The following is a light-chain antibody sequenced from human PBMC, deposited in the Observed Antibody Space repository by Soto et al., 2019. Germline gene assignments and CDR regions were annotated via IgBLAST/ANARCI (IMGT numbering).Light chain of an antibody. CDR1: SSDVGGYKS. Sequence: QSALTQPRSVSGSPGQSVTLSCTGTSSDVGGYKSVSWYQQHPGKAPKLRIHDVSKRPSGVPDRFSGSKSGNTASLTISGLQAEDEADYYCCSYAGSHTWVFGGGTKLTVL. CDR2: DVS. J-gene: IGLJ3*02. CDR3: CSYAGSHTWV. V-gene: IGLV2-11*01.